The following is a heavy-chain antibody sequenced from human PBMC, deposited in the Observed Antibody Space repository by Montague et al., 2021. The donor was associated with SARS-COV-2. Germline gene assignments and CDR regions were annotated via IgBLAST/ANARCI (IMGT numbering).Heavy chain of an antibody. CDR2: IFYTGST. J-gene: IGHJ6*02. CDR1: GDSINTYY. V-gene: IGHV4-59*12. Sequence: SETLSLTCTVSGDSINTYYWNWIRQPPGKGLEWLGYIFYTGSTNYNPSXXSRVTISLDTSKNQFFLRVTSVTAADTAVYYCARVAPASYISYGVDVWGQGTTVTVSS. D-gene: IGHD2-2*01. CDR3: ARVAPASYISYGVDV.